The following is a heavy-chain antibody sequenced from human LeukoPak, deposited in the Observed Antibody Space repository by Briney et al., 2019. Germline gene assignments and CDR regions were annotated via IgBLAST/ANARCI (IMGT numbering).Heavy chain of an antibody. J-gene: IGHJ5*02. CDR2: INHSGST. D-gene: IGHD2-15*01. CDR3: ARGSGYCSGGSCYPRFLGVLHQRNNWFDP. Sequence: PSETLSLTCAVYGGSFSGYYWSWIRQPPGKGLEWIGEINHSGSTNYNPSLKSRVTISVDTSKNQFSLKLSSVTAADTAVYYCARGSGYCSGGSCYPRFLGVLHQRNNWFDPWGQGTLVTVSS. V-gene: IGHV4-34*01. CDR1: GGSFSGYY.